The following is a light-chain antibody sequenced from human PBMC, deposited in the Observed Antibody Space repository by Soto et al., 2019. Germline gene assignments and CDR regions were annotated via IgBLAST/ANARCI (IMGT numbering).Light chain of an antibody. CDR2: DAS. J-gene: IGKJ3*01. CDR3: QQYQSYLT. V-gene: IGKV1-5*01. Sequence: DIQMTQSPSTLSASVGDRVTITCRASQSISSWLAWYQQKPGKAPRLLIFDASTLESGVSSRFSGSGSGTEFTLTFNSLQPDDFATYYCQQYQSYLTFGPGTKVDV. CDR1: QSISSW.